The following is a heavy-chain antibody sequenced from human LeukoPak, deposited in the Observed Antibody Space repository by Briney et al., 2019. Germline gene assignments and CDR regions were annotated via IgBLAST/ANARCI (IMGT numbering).Heavy chain of an antibody. CDR1: GFSFGSYA. J-gene: IGHJ4*02. CDR2: ICGSVSGSGDCT. V-gene: IGHV3-23*01. Sequence: GGSLRLSCAASGFSFGSYAMSWVRQAAGKGLEWVSEICGSVSGSGDCTHYADSVKGRFTISRDNSKNTLYLQMNSLRAEDTAVYYCAKDQARVVPAAYQLDYWGQGTLVTVSS. CDR3: AKDQARVVPAAYQLDY. D-gene: IGHD2-2*01.